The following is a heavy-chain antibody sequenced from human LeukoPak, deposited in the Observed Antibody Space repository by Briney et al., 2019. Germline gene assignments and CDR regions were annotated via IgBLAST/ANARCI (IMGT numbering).Heavy chain of an antibody. D-gene: IGHD6-19*01. J-gene: IGHJ3*02. CDR3: ARDAVAGAFDI. CDR1: GFTVSSNY. V-gene: IGHV3-53*01. CDR2: IDSGGST. Sequence: GGSLRLSCAASGFTVSSNYISWVRRAPGKGLEWVSLIDSGGSTYYADSVKGRFTISRDNSKNTLHLQMNSLRAEDTAVYYCARDAVAGAFDIWGQGTKVIVSS.